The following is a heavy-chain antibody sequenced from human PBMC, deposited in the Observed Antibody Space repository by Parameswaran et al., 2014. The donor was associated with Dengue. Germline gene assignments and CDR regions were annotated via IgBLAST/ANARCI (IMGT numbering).Heavy chain of an antibody. Sequence: VRQAPGKGLEWIGYIYYGGSTNYNPSLKSRVTISVDTSKSQFSLKLSSVTAADTAVYYCVNGETRDGYNWLVYDYWGQGTLVTVSS. CDR2: IYYGGST. D-gene: IGHD5-24*01. J-gene: IGHJ4*02. V-gene: IGHV4-59*01. CDR3: VNGETRDGYNWLVYDY.